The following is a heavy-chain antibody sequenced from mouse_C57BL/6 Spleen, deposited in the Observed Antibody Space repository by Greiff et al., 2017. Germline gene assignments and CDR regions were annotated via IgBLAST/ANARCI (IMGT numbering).Heavy chain of an antibody. J-gene: IGHJ1*03. CDR2: INPYNGGT. V-gene: IGHV1-19*01. CDR1: GYTFTDYY. D-gene: IGHD1-1*01. Sequence: EVQLQQSGPVLVKPGASVKMSCKASGYTFTDYYMNWVKQSHGKSLEWIGVINPYNGGTSYNQKFKGKATLTVDKSSSTAYMELNSLTSEDSAVYYCARRTTVGYFDVWGTGTTVTVSS. CDR3: ARRTTVGYFDV.